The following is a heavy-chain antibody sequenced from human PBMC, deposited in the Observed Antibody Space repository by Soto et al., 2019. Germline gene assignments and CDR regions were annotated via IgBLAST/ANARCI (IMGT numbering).Heavy chain of an antibody. V-gene: IGHV5-51*01. CDR3: ARGDGYNPLDP. CDR1: GDSFTSYW. Sequence: PWESLTISCTCSGDSFTSYWIGWVRQMPGKGLEWMGIIYPGHSDTRYSPSLQGQVTISADKSISTAYLQWSSLKASDTAMYYCARGDGYNPLDPWGKGTLVTVSS. J-gene: IGHJ5*02. D-gene: IGHD5-12*01. CDR2: IYPGHSDT.